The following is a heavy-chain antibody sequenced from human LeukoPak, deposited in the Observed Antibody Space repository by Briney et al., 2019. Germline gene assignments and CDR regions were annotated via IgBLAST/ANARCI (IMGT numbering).Heavy chain of an antibody. Sequence: VASVKVSCTASGYTFTGYYMHWVRQAPGQGLEWMGWINPNSGGTNYAQKFQGRVTMTRDTSISTAYMELSRLRSDDTAVYYCARADVSLLWFGEGPFDYWGQGTLVTVSS. J-gene: IGHJ4*02. CDR3: ARADVSLLWFGEGPFDY. CDR1: GYTFTGYY. D-gene: IGHD3-10*01. CDR2: INPNSGGT. V-gene: IGHV1-2*02.